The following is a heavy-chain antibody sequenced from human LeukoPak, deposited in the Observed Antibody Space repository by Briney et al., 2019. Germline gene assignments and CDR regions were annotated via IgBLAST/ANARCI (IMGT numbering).Heavy chain of an antibody. J-gene: IGHJ4*02. V-gene: IGHV3-23*01. Sequence: GGSLRLSCAASGFTFSSYAMSWVRQAPGKGLEWVSAISGSGGSTYYADSVKGRFTISRDNSRNTLFLQMKSLRAEDTAVYYCARGYIYGYHYWGQGTLVTVSS. CDR2: ISGSGGST. CDR1: GFTFSSYA. D-gene: IGHD5-18*01. CDR3: ARGYIYGYHY.